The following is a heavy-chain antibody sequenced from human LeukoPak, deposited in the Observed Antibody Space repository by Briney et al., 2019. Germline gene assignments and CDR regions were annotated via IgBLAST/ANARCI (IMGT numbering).Heavy chain of an antibody. D-gene: IGHD6-19*01. V-gene: IGHV3-23*01. CDR1: GFTFGDYA. CDR3: AKSIAVAPDYDAFDI. J-gene: IGHJ3*02. Sequence: PGGSLRLSCTASGFTFGDYAMSWVRQAPGKGLEWVSAISGSGGSTYYADSVKGRFTISRDNSKNTLYLQMNSLRAEDTAVYYCAKSIAVAPDYDAFDIWGQGTMVTVSS. CDR2: ISGSGGST.